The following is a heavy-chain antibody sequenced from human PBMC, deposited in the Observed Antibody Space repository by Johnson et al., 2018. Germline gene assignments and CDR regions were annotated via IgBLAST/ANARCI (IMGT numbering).Heavy chain of an antibody. V-gene: IGHV3-33*01. CDR2: VYFDGGNK. Sequence: QVQLVQSGGGVVQPGRSLRLSCAASGFVFSNYGIHWVRQAPGKGLEWVAIVYFDGGNKFYEDSVRGRFTISRDNSKNTVYLQMNSLRVEDTAVYYCARWLTPGGSGLSPLDYWGQGTLVTVSS. J-gene: IGHJ4*02. CDR3: ARWLTPGGSGLSPLDY. CDR1: GFVFSNYG. D-gene: IGHD3-22*01.